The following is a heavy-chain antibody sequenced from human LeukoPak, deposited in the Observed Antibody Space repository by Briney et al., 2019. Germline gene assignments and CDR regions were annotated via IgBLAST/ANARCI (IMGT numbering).Heavy chain of an antibody. D-gene: IGHD2-8*01. CDR2: ISASGGDT. J-gene: IGHJ5*02. V-gene: IGHV3-23*01. CDR3: ARDVRRCNGACT. Sequence: GGPLRLSCAASGFSFSTYSFSWVRQAPGKGLEWVSGISASGGDTFYADSVKGRFTISRDNSKNTLSLQMNSLRVEDTAIYYCARDVRRCNGACTWGQGTLVTVSS. CDR1: GFSFSTYS.